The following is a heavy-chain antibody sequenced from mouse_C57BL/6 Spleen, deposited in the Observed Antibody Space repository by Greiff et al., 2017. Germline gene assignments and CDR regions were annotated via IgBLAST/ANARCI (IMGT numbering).Heavy chain of an antibody. CDR1: GFTFSDYY. CDR2: ISNGGGST. CDR3: ARLDGYFAMDY. V-gene: IGHV5-12*01. Sequence: EVQRVESGGGLVQPGGSLKLSCAASGFTFSDYYMYWVRQTPEKRLEWVAYISNGGGSTYYPDTGKGRFTISRDNAKNTLYLQMSRLKSEDTAMYYCARLDGYFAMDYWGQGTSVTVSS. J-gene: IGHJ4*01. D-gene: IGHD2-3*01.